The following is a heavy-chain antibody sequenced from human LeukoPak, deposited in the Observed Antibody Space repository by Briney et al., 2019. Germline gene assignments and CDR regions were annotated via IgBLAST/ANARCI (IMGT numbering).Heavy chain of an antibody. J-gene: IGHJ4*02. CDR1: GFTFDDYA. CDR2: ISWNSGSI. V-gene: IGHV3-9*03. CDR3: AKDIGSSWYGNYFDY. Sequence: GRSLRLSCAASGFTFDDYAMHWVRQAPGKGLEWVSGISWNSGSIGYADSVKGRFTISRDNAKNSLYLQMNSLRAEVMALYYCAKDIGSSWYGNYFDYWGQGTLVTVSS. D-gene: IGHD6-13*01.